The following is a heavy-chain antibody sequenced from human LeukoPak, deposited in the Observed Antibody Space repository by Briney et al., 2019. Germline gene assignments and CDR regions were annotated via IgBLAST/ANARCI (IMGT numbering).Heavy chain of an antibody. J-gene: IGHJ6*02. CDR2: LDPEDGET. D-gene: IGHD1-26*01. V-gene: IGHV1-24*01. CDR3: ATDHSGSYYSSYYSGMDV. Sequence: ASVKISCKASGYTLTELSIHWVRQATGKGLEWMGGLDPEDGETIYAQKFQGGVTMTEDTSTDTAYMELSSLRSEDTAVYYCATDHSGSYYSSYYSGMDVWGQGTTVTVSS. CDR1: GYTLTELS.